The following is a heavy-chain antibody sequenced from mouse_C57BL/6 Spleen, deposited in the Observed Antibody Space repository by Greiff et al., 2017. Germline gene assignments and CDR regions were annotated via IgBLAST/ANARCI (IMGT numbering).Heavy chain of an antibody. V-gene: IGHV1-80*01. Sequence: VKLQESGAELVKPGASVKISCKASGYAFSSYWMNWVKQRPGKGLEWIGQIYPGDGDTNYNGKFKGKATLTADKSSSTAYMQLSSLTSEDSAVYFCARSDPYAMDYWGQGTSVTVSS. CDR1: GYAFSSYW. CDR2: IYPGDGDT. CDR3: ARSDPYAMDY. J-gene: IGHJ4*01.